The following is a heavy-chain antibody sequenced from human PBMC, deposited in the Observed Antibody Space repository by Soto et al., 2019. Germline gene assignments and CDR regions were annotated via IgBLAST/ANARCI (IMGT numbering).Heavy chain of an antibody. CDR2: IIPVFWTT. CDR3: SISNSYGRGDF. V-gene: IGHV1-69*01. D-gene: IGHD4-17*01. Sequence: QVQLVQSGAEVKKPGSSVRVSCKASGGTLNSYTISWVRQAPGQGLEWMGGIIPVFWTTDYAQKFQGRVTITAYQSPGTAYLDLFSLRSEDTAIYHCSISNSYGRGDFWGQGTLVTVSS. J-gene: IGHJ4*02. CDR1: GGTLNSYT.